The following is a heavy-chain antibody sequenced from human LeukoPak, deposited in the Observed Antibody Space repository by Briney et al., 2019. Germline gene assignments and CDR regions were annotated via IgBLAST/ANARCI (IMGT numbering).Heavy chain of an antibody. D-gene: IGHD1-1*01. Sequence: GGSLRLSCAASGFTFSSYSMNWVRQAPGKGLEWVSYISSSSSAIYYADSVKGRFSVSRDNAKNSLYLQMNSLRAEDTAVYYCASVEVRPGSAFDIWGQGTMVTVSS. CDR2: ISSSSSAI. J-gene: IGHJ3*02. CDR1: GFTFSSYS. CDR3: ASVEVRPGSAFDI. V-gene: IGHV3-48*01.